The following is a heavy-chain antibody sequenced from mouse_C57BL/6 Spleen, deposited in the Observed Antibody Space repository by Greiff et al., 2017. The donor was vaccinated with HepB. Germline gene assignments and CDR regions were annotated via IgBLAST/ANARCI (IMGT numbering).Heavy chain of an antibody. D-gene: IGHD1-1*01. Sequence: EVQRVESGGGLVKPGGSLKLSCAASGFTFSSYAMSWVRQTPEKRLEWVATISDGGSYTYYPDNVKGRFTISRDNAKNNLYLQMSHLKSEDTAMYYCARDRVYGSGRYWYFDVWGTGTTVTVSS. CDR3: ARDRVYGSGRYWYFDV. V-gene: IGHV5-4*01. J-gene: IGHJ1*03. CDR2: ISDGGSYT. CDR1: GFTFSSYA.